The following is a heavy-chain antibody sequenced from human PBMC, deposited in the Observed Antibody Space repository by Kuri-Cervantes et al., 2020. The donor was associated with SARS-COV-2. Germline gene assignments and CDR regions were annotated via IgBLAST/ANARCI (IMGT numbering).Heavy chain of an antibody. Sequence: GESLKISCAASGFTFRSSGMHWVRQAPGKGLVWVSRINSDGSSTSYADSVKGRFTISRDNAKNTLYLQMNSLRAEDTAVYYCARDPDSSGWYAGDAFDIWGQGTMVTVSS. J-gene: IGHJ3*02. D-gene: IGHD6-19*01. CDR2: INSDGSST. CDR3: ARDPDSSGWYAGDAFDI. V-gene: IGHV3-74*01. CDR1: GFTFRSSG.